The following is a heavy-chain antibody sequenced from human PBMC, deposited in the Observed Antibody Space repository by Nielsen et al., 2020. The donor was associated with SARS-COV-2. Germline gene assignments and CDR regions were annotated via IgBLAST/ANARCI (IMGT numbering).Heavy chain of an antibody. V-gene: IGHV3-30*04. J-gene: IGHJ4*02. CDR1: GFTLSYYP. CDR2: ISYDGSNK. D-gene: IGHD3-22*01. Sequence: GESLKISCAASGFTLSYYPMHWVRQAPGKGLEWVAIISYDGSNKYYADSVKGRFTISRDDSKNTLYLQMNSLRPEDTAVYYCARDSWDSLRYFVHWGQGAQVTVSS. CDR3: ARDSWDSLRYFVH.